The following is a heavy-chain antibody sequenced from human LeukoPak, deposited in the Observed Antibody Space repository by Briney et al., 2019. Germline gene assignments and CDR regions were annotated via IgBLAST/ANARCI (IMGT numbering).Heavy chain of an antibody. CDR3: ARVKKDTAMGDY. D-gene: IGHD5-18*01. Sequence: SETLSIACAVSGGSISSSNWWSWVRQPPGKGLEWIGEIYHSGSTNYNPSLKSRVTISVDKSNNQFSLRLSSVTAADTAVYYCARVKKDTAMGDYWGQGTLVTVSS. J-gene: IGHJ4*02. CDR1: GGSISSSNW. V-gene: IGHV4-4*02. CDR2: IYHSGST.